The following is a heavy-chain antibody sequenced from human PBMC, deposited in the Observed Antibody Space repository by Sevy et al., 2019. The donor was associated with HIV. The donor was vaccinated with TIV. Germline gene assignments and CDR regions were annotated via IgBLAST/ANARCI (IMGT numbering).Heavy chain of an antibody. CDR2: ISYDGSNK. CDR3: ARDSSSWFDY. V-gene: IGHV3-30-3*01. CDR1: GFTFSSYA. Sequence: GGSLRLSCAASGFTFSSYAMHWVRQAPGKGLEWVAVISYDGSNKYYADSVKGRFTITRDNSKNTLYLQMNSLRAGDTAVYYCARDSSSWFDYWGQGTLVTVSS. D-gene: IGHD6-13*01. J-gene: IGHJ4*02.